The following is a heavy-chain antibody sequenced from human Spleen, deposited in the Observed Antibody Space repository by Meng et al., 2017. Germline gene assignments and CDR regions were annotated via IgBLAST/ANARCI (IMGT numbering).Heavy chain of an antibody. J-gene: IGHJ4*02. D-gene: IGHD6-13*01. CDR1: GFPLSARGMG. CDR3: AHGWGQQLVPFDY. CDR2: IYWDDDK. Sequence: PTLADPPQSPTPTCPFSGFPLSARGMGVGWFRQHPGTALEWLALIYWDDDKRYSPSLKSRLTITKDTSKNQVVLTMTNMDPVDTATYYCAHGWGQQLVPFDYWGQGTLVTVSS. V-gene: IGHV2-5*02.